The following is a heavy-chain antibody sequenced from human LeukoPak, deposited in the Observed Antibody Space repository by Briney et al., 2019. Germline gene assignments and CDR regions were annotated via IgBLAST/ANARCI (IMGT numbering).Heavy chain of an antibody. V-gene: IGHV1-8*02. CDR2: MNPNSGNT. J-gene: IGHJ5*02. D-gene: IGHD1-26*01. CDR3: ARGRSGSYFS. CDR1: GYTFTSYG. Sequence: ASVKVSCKASGYTFTSYGISWVRQAPGQGLEWMGWMNPNSGNTGYAQKFQGRVTMTRNTSISTAYMELSSLRSEDTAVYYCARGRSGSYFSWGQGTLVTVSS.